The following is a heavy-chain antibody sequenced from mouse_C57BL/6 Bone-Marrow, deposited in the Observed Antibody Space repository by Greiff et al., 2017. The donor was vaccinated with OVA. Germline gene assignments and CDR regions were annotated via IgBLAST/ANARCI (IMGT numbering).Heavy chain of an antibody. V-gene: IGHV1-50*01. CDR3: AGWEFAY. CDR1: GYTFTSYW. Sequence: QVQLQQPGAELVKPGASVKLSCKASGYTFTSYWIQWVKQRPGQGLEWIGEIDPPDGYTNYNQKFKGKATVTVATSSSTANMQLSSLTSEDSAVYYCAGWEFAYWGQGTLVTVSA. J-gene: IGHJ3*01. D-gene: IGHD4-1*01. CDR2: IDPPDGYT.